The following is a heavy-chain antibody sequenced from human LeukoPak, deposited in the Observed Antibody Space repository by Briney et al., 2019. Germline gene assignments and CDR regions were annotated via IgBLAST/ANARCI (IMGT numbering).Heavy chain of an antibody. V-gene: IGHV4-34*01. J-gene: IGHJ4*02. CDR3: ARGWDYGDYLDYFDY. Sequence: SETLSLTCAVYGGSFSGYYWSWIRQPPGKGLEWIGEINHSGSTNYNPSLKSRVTISVDTSKNQLSLKLSSVTAADTAVYYCARGWDYGDYLDYFDYWGQGTLVTVSS. CDR1: GGSFSGYY. CDR2: INHSGST. D-gene: IGHD4-17*01.